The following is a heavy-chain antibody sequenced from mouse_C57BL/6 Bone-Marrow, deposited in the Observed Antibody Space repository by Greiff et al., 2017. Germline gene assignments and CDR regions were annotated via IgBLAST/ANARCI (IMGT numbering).Heavy chain of an antibody. V-gene: IGHV1-63*01. J-gene: IGHJ1*03. CDR1: GYTFTNYW. Sequence: QVQLKESGAELVRPGTSVKMSCKASGYTFTNYWIGWAKPRPGHGLEWIGDIYPGGGYTNDNEKFKGKATLTAAKSSSTAYMQFSSLTSEDSAIYYCAVYYSNYWYFDVWGTGTTVTVSS. D-gene: IGHD2-5*01. CDR2: IYPGGGYT. CDR3: AVYYSNYWYFDV.